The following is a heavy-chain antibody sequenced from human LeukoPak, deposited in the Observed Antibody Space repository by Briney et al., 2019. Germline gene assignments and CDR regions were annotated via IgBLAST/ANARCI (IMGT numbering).Heavy chain of an antibody. D-gene: IGHD3-22*01. J-gene: IGHJ4*02. V-gene: IGHV4-61*02. CDR3: ARHRALRITMIVVVRTEFDY. CDR2: IYTSGST. Sequence: SDTLSLTCTVSGDSITSGTYYWTWIRQPAGKGLERIGRIYTSGSTNYNPSLKSRVTISVDTSKNQFSLKLSSVTAADTAVYYCARHRALRITMIVVVRTEFDYWGQGTLVSVSS. CDR1: GDSITSGTYY.